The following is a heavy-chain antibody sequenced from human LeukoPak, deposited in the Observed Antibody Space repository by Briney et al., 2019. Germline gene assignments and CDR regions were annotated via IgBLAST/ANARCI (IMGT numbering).Heavy chain of an antibody. D-gene: IGHD2-2*01. V-gene: IGHV4-39*01. CDR1: GGSISSSSYY. CDR2: IYYSGST. CDR3: ARQRRYCSSTSCYAFDY. Sequence: SSETLSLTCTVSGGSISSSSYYWGWIRQPPGKGLEWIGSIYYSGSTYYNPSLKSRVTISVVTSKNQFSLKLSSWTAADTAVYYCARQRRYCSSTSCYAFDYWGQGTLVTVSS. J-gene: IGHJ4*02.